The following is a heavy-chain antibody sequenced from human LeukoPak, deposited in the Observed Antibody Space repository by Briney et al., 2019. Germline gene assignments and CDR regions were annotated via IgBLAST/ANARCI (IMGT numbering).Heavy chain of an antibody. CDR3: APTNGWTYYFDY. CDR1: GYTXTGYS. CDR2: INPNSGAT. V-gene: IGHV1-2*02. Sequence: GASVKVSCKASGYTXTGYSMHWVRQAPGQGLEWMGGINPNSGATNYAQKFQGRVAMTRDTSINTAYMELSRLRSDDTAVYYCAPTNGWTYYFDYWGQGTLVTVSS. J-gene: IGHJ4*02. D-gene: IGHD6-19*01.